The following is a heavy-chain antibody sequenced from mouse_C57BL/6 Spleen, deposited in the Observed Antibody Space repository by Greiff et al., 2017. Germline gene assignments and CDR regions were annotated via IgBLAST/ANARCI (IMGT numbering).Heavy chain of an antibody. CDR2: ISDGGSYT. Sequence: EVHLVESGGGLVKPGGSLKLSCAASGFTFSSYAMSWVRQTPEKRLEWVATISDGGSYTYYPDNVKGRFTISRDNAKNNLYLQMSHLKSEDTAMYYCAREATAWFAYWGQGTLVTVSA. J-gene: IGHJ3*01. CDR3: AREATAWFAY. D-gene: IGHD1-1*01. V-gene: IGHV5-4*01. CDR1: GFTFSSYA.